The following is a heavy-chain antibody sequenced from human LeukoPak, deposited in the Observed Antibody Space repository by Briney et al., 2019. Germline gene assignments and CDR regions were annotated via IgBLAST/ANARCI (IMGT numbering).Heavy chain of an antibody. CDR3: ATSRTSSGYYY. CDR2: INPNSGGT. V-gene: IGHV1-2*02. J-gene: IGHJ4*02. CDR1: GYTFIGYY. Sequence: WASVKVSCKASGYTFIGYYMYWVRQAPGQGLEWMGWINPNSGGTNYAQRFQGRVTMTRDTSISTAYMELGSLRSDDTAVYYCATSRTSSGYYYWGQGTLVTVSS. D-gene: IGHD3-22*01.